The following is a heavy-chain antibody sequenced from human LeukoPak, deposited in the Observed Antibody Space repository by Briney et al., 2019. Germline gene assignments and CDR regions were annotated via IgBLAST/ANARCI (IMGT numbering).Heavy chain of an antibody. CDR3: ARDPSGSSDFDY. CDR1: GGSISSYY. J-gene: IGHJ4*02. Sequence: SETLSLTCTVSGGSISSYYWSWIRQPPGKGLEWIGYIYYSGSTNYNPSFKSRVTISVDTSKNQFSLKLSSVTAADTAVYYCARDPSGSSDFDYWGQGTLVTVSS. CDR2: IYYSGST. D-gene: IGHD1-26*01. V-gene: IGHV4-59*01.